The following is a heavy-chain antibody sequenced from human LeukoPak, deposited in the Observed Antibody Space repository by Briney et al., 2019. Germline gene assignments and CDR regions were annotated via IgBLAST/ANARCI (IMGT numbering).Heavy chain of an antibody. D-gene: IGHD3-22*01. CDR1: GFTFSNYA. CDR2: ISDSGGST. Sequence: GGSLRLSCVASGFTFSNYAMSWVRQAPGKRLEWVSVISDSGGSTYYADSVKGRFTISRDNFKNTLYLQMNSLRAEDTAVYYCAKLFGYYYDSSGYYPDYWGQGTLVTVSS. V-gene: IGHV3-23*01. J-gene: IGHJ4*02. CDR3: AKLFGYYYDSSGYYPDY.